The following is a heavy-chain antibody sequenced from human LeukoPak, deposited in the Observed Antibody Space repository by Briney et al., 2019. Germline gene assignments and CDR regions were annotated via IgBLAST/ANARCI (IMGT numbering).Heavy chain of an antibody. CDR2: IKQDGSQK. CDR3: ATQSAGFWSGYSIYFDY. J-gene: IGHJ4*02. Sequence: PGGSLRLSCAASGFTFSNYWMTWVRQAPGKGLEWVANIKQDGSQKYYVDSVKGRLTISRDNAKNSVYLQVNSLRVEGTAVYYCATQSAGFWSGYSIYFDYWGQGTLVTVSS. D-gene: IGHD3-3*01. V-gene: IGHV3-7*01. CDR1: GFTFSNYW.